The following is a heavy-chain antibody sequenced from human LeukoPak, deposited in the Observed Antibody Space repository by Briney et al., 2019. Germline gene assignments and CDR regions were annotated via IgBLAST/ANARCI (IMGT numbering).Heavy chain of an antibody. D-gene: IGHD4-23*01. CDR3: AKGTDYGGNVHFDY. CDR1: GFTFDDYA. CDR2: ISWNSGSI. Sequence: PGRSLRLSCAASGFTFDDYAMHWVRPAPGKGLEWVSGISWNSGSIGYADSVKGRFTISRDNAKNSLYLQMNSLRAEDTALYYCAKGTDYGGNVHFDYWGQGTLVTVSS. J-gene: IGHJ4*02. V-gene: IGHV3-9*01.